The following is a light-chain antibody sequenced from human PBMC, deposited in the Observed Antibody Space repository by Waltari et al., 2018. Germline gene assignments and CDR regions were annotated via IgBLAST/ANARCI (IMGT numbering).Light chain of an antibody. CDR2: DTS. V-gene: IGKV3-11*01. J-gene: IGKJ4*01. CDR1: QTVDTY. Sequence: EIVLTQSPATLSLSPGERATLSCRASQTVDTYLAWYQQRPGQAPRLLIYDTSNRATGIPDRFSGSGFETDFTLTISSLEPEDFAVYYCQQRRRWPLTFGGGSKVEI. CDR3: QQRRRWPLT.